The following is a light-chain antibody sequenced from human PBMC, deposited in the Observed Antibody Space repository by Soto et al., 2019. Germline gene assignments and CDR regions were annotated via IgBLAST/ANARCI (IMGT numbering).Light chain of an antibody. V-gene: IGLV1-51*01. CDR3: ATWDHNLSAGV. Sequence: QPVLTQPPSVSAAPGQRVTISCSGSSSNIGKDFVSWYQHLPGTAPKLLIYDNNKRPSVIPDRFSGSKSGTSATLAITGLQTGDEADYYCATWDHNLSAGVFGGGTKLTVL. J-gene: IGLJ3*02. CDR2: DNN. CDR1: SSNIGKDF.